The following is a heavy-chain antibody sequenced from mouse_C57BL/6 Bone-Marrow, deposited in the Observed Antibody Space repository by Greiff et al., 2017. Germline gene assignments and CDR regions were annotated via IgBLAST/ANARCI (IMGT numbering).Heavy chain of an antibody. CDR1: GYTFTSYW. D-gene: IGHD2-2*01. CDR3: ARAMVTKQLAY. V-gene: IGHV1-64*01. J-gene: IGHJ3*01. CDR2: IHPNSGST. Sequence: QVQLQQSGAELVKPGASVKLSCKASGYTFTSYWMHWVKQRPGQGLEWIGMIHPNSGSTNYNEKFKSKATLTVDQSSSTAYMQLSSLTSEDSAVYYCARAMVTKQLAYWGQGTLVTDSA.